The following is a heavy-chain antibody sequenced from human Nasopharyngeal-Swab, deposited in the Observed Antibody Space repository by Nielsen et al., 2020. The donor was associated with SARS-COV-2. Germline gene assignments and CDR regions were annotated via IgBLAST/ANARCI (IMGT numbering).Heavy chain of an antibody. CDR3: ASFVNSPDWDSRFDY. Sequence: ASVKVSCKASGYTFTGNYMHWVRQEPGQGLEWIGRINPNSGGTNYAQKFQGRVTMTRDTSISTAYMDLSRLRSDDTAVYYCASFVNSPDWDSRFDYWGQGTLVTVSS. D-gene: IGHD3/OR15-3a*01. V-gene: IGHV1-2*06. J-gene: IGHJ4*02. CDR1: GYTFTGNY. CDR2: INPNSGGT.